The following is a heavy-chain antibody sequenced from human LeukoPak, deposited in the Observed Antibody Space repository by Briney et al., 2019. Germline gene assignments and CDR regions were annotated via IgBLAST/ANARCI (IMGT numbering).Heavy chain of an antibody. CDR2: INPNSGGT. D-gene: IGHD6-19*01. Sequence: ASVEVSCKASGYTFTGYYMHWVRQAPGEGLEWMGWINPNSGGTKYAQKFQGRVTMTRDTSINTAYMEVRRLTSDDTAVYYCARERGTLAVAGDAFDIWGQGTMVTVSS. V-gene: IGHV1-2*02. CDR3: ARERGTLAVAGDAFDI. CDR1: GYTFTGYY. J-gene: IGHJ3*02.